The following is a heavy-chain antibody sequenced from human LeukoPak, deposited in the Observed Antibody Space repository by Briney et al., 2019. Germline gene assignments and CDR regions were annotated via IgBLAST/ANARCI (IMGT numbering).Heavy chain of an antibody. CDR1: GGTFSSYA. V-gene: IGHV1-69*13. J-gene: IGHJ4*02. D-gene: IGHD3-22*01. CDR3: ARAGGDYYDSSAPFDY. CDR2: IIPIFGTA. Sequence: SVKVSCKASGGTFSSYAISWVRQAPGQGLEWMGGIIPIFGTANYAQKSQGRVTITADESTSTAYMELSSLRSEDTAVYYCARAGGDYYDSSAPFDYWGQGTLVTVSS.